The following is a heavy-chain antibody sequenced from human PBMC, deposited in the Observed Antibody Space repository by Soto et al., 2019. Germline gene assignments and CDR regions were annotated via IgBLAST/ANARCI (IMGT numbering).Heavy chain of an antibody. CDR2: LSRSGGST. Sequence: PGGSLRLSCAASGFTFSNYATCWVRQAPGKGLEWVAALSRSGGSTYYADSVRGRFTMSGDSARSTVFLQMNDLRPEDTAMYYCAKDPRSSPYYDSSAPWGQGTLVTVSS. CDR3: AKDPRSSPYYDSSAP. J-gene: IGHJ5*02. D-gene: IGHD3-22*01. V-gene: IGHV3-23*01. CDR1: GFTFSNYA.